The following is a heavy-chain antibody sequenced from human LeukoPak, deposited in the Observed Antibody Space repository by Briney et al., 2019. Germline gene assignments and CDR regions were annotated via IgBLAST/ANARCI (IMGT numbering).Heavy chain of an antibody. CDR3: ARQTGSGLFTLP. D-gene: IGHD3-10*01. CDR1: GGSISNNNYH. Sequence: SETLSLTCTVSGGSISNNNYHWGWVRQPPGKGLEWIGSIYYSGTTYYNPSLRSRVTISVDTAKHQFSLKLTSVTAADTAVYYCARQTGSGLFTLPGGQGTLVTVSS. CDR2: IYYSGTT. J-gene: IGHJ4*02. V-gene: IGHV4-39*01.